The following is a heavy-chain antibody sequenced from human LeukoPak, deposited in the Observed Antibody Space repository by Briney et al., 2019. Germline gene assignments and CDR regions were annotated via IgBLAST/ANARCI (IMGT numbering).Heavy chain of an antibody. V-gene: IGHV3-23*01. Sequence: ASVKVSCKASGGTFSSYAISWVRQAPGKGLEWVSAISGSGGSTYYADSVKGRFTISRDNSKNTLYLQMNSLRAEDTAVYYCAKGLDTAMVIYDYWGQGTLVTVSS. J-gene: IGHJ4*02. CDR1: GGTFSSYA. D-gene: IGHD5-18*01. CDR3: AKGLDTAMVIYDY. CDR2: ISGSGGST.